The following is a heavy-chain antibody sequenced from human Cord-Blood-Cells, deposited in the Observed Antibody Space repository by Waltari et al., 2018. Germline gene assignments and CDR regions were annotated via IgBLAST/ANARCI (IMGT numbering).Heavy chain of an antibody. J-gene: IGHJ4*02. D-gene: IGHD6-13*01. CDR2: ISSSGSTI. V-gene: IGHV3-48*03. CDR1: GFTFSRYE. Sequence: EVQLVESGGGLVQPGGSLRLSCAASGFTFSRYEMNWVRQAPGKGLEWVSYISSSGSTIYYADSVKGRFTISRDNAKNSLYLQMNSLRAEDTAVYYCAREVKAAAGDYWGQGTLVTVSS. CDR3: AREVKAAAGDY.